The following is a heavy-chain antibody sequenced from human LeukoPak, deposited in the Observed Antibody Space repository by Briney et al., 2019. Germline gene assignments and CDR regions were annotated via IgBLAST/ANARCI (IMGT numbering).Heavy chain of an antibody. V-gene: IGHV3-53*01. D-gene: IGHD3-22*01. Sequence: PSETLSLTCAVYGGSFSGYYWRWVRQAPGKGLEWVSAISPSSGTFYADSVKGRFTISRDNSKNTLYLQMNSLRAEDTAVYYCARPQSSSGYYWPFDDWGQGTLVTVSS. CDR2: ISPSSGT. J-gene: IGHJ4*02. CDR1: GGSFSGYY. CDR3: ARPQSSSGYYWPFDD.